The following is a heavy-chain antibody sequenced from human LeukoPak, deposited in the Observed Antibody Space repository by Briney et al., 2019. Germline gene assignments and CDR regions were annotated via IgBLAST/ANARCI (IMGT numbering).Heavy chain of an antibody. CDR1: GGSFSGYY. CDR3: AIKSSSWYGYYFDY. CDR2: INHSGST. V-gene: IGHV4-34*01. Sequence: PSETLSFTCAVYGGSFSGYYWSWIRQPPGKGLEWIGEINHSGSTNYNPSLKSRVTISVDTSKNQFSLKLSSVTAADTAVYYCAIKSSSWYGYYFDYWGQGTLVTVSS. D-gene: IGHD6-13*01. J-gene: IGHJ4*02.